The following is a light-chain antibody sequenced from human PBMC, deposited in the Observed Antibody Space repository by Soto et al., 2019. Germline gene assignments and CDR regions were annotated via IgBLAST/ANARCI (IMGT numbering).Light chain of an antibody. CDR1: QSISTW. J-gene: IGKJ4*01. V-gene: IGKV1-5*01. CDR3: QQYGSSPT. Sequence: GDRVTITCRASQSISTWLAWYQQKPGKAPKLLIYDASSLESGVPSRFSGSGSGTEFTLTISRLEPEDSAVYYCQQYGSSPTFGGGTKVDIK. CDR2: DAS.